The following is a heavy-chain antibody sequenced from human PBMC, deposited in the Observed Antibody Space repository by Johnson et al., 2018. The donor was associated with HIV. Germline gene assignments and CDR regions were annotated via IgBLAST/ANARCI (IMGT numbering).Heavy chain of an antibody. J-gene: IGHJ3*02. CDR2: ISYDGSNK. CDR1: GFTFSSYA. D-gene: IGHD3-9*01. Sequence: QVQLVESGGGVVQPGRSLRLSCAASGFTFSSYAMHWVRQAPGKGLEWVAVISYDGSNKYYADSVKGRFTISRDNSKNTLYLQMNSLRAEDTAVYYCAGDFSDILTCYRTDAFDIWGQGTMVTVSS. CDR3: AGDFSDILTCYRTDAFDI. V-gene: IGHV3-30*04.